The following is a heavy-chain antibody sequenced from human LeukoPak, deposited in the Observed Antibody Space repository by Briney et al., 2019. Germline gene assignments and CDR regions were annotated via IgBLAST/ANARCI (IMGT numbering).Heavy chain of an antibody. CDR2: IYSGGST. J-gene: IGHJ6*03. V-gene: IGHV3-66*01. CDR1: GFTVSSNY. CDR3: ARVAPSYYYYYYMDV. Sequence: GGSPRLSCAASGFTVSSNYMSWVRQAPGKGLEWVSVIYSGGSTYYADSVKGRFTISRDNSKNTLYLQMNSLRAEDTAVYYCARVAPSYYYYYYMDVWGKGTTVTISS.